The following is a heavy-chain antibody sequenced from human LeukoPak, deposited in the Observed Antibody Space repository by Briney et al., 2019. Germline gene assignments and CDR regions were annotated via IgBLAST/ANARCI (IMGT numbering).Heavy chain of an antibody. CDR2: INSDGSST. CDR3: ASQLSSSWLFDY. V-gene: IGHV3-74*01. Sequence: GGSLRLSCAASGFTFSSYWMHWVRQAPGKGLVWVSRINSDGSSTSYADSVKGRFTISRDNAKNSLYLQMNSLRAEDTAVYYCASQLSSSWLFDYWGQGTLVTVSP. CDR1: GFTFSSYW. J-gene: IGHJ4*02. D-gene: IGHD6-13*01.